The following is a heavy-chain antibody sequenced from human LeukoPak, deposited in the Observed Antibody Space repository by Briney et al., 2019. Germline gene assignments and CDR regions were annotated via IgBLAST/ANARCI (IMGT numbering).Heavy chain of an antibody. CDR3: ARDLGFTYYDFWSGYFMGDAFDI. CDR2: IYTSGST. Sequence: SQTLSLTCTVSGGSISSGSYYWSWIRQPAGKGLEWIGRIYTSGSTNYNPSLKSRVTISVDTSKNQLSLKLSSVTAADTAVYYCARDLGFTYYDFWSGYFMGDAFDIWGQGTMVTVSS. CDR1: GGSISSGSYY. V-gene: IGHV4-61*02. D-gene: IGHD3-3*01. J-gene: IGHJ3*02.